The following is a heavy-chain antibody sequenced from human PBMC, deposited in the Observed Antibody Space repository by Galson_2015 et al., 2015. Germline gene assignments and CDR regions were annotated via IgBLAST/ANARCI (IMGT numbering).Heavy chain of an antibody. V-gene: IGHV3-23*01. D-gene: IGHD2-21*02. CDR1: GFTFSSSA. CDR2: LSHTGSSI. J-gene: IGHJ4*02. CDR3: AKDRRAVVMSAIDY. Sequence: SLRLSCAASGFTFSSSAMNWVRQAPGKGLEWVSALSHTGSSIYYADSVKGRFTISRDNSKNTLYLHLNSLRADDTVVYYCAKDRRAVVMSAIDYWGQGTQVTVSS.